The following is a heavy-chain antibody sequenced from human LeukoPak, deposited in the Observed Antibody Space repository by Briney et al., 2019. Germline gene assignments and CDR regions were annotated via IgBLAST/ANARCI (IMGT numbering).Heavy chain of an antibody. J-gene: IGHJ6*02. CDR1: GGSFSGYS. CDR2: INHSGST. D-gene: IGHD6-6*01. CDR3: ARGRRKSGVGSSYYYYGMDV. V-gene: IGHV4-34*01. Sequence: PSETLSLTCAVSGGSFSGYSWSWVRQPPGKGLEWIGEINHSGSTNYNPSLKSRVTISVDTSKNQFSLKLSSVTAADTAVYYCARGRRKSGVGSSYYYYGMDVWGQGTTVTVSS.